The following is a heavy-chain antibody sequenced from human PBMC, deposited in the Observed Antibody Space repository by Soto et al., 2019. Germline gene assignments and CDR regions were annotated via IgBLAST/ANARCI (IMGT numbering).Heavy chain of an antibody. CDR1: GFTFDDYT. D-gene: IGHD6-19*01. J-gene: IGHJ4*02. Sequence: DVQLVGSGGVMVQPGGSLRLSCAASGFTFDDYTMHWVRQAPGKDLEWVSLISWDGGSTYYADTVKGRFTISRDNSKNSLYQQMNSLRTEDTALYYCAKAVAVAGTWGGYYFDYWGQGTLVTVSS. CDR3: AKAVAVAGTWGGYYFDY. CDR2: ISWDGGST. V-gene: IGHV3-43*01.